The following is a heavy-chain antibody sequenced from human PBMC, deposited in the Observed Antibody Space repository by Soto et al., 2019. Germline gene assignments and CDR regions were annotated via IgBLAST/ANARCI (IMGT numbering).Heavy chain of an antibody. CDR1: GFTFSSYG. J-gene: IGHJ5*02. V-gene: IGHV3-33*01. CDR2: IWYDGSNK. D-gene: IGHD2-15*01. Sequence: GGSLRLSCAASGFTFSSYGMHWVRQAPGKGLEWVAVIWYDGSNKYYADSVKGRFTISRDNSKNTLYLQMNSLRAEDTAVYYCARDVEIAATRDNWFDPWGQGTLVTVSS. CDR3: ARDVEIAATRDNWFDP.